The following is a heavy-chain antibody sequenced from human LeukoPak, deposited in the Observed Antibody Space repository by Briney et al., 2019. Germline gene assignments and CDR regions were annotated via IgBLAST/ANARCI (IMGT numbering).Heavy chain of an antibody. CDR1: GYTFSSYG. CDR2: IIPIFGTA. V-gene: IGHV1-69*13. Sequence: GASVKVSCKASGYTFSSYGISWVRQAPGQGLEWMGGIIPIFGTANYAQKFQGRVTITADESTSTAYMELSSLRSEDTAAYYCAVGYCSGGSCYSIDYWGQGTLVTVSS. CDR3: AVGYCSGGSCYSIDY. J-gene: IGHJ4*02. D-gene: IGHD2-15*01.